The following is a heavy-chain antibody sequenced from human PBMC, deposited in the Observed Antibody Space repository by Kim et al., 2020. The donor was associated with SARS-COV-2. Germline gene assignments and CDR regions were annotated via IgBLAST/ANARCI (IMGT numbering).Heavy chain of an antibody. D-gene: IGHD2-15*01. J-gene: IGHJ3*02. Sequence: LKSRVTISVDTCKNQFSLKLSSGTAADTAVYYCARARGWGMATRKWAFDIWGQGTMVTVSS. V-gene: IGHV4-34*01. CDR3: ARARGWGMATRKWAFDI.